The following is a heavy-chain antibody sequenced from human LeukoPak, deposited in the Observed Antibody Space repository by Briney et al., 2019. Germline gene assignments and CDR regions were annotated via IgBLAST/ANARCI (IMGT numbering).Heavy chain of an antibody. J-gene: IGHJ1*01. V-gene: IGHV1-18*01. CDR3: ARRVVGATKDKGHFQH. CDR1: GYTFTSYG. CDR2: ISAYKGNT. Sequence: GASVKVSCKASGYTFTSYGISWVRQAPGQGLEWMGWISAYKGNTNYAQKLQGRVTMTTDTSTSTAYMELRSLRSDDTAVYYCARRVVGATKDKGHFQHWGQGTLVTVSS. D-gene: IGHD1-26*01.